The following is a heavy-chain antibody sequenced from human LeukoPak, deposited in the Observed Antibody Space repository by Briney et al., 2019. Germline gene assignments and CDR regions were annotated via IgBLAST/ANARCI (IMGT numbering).Heavy chain of an antibody. J-gene: IGHJ4*02. V-gene: IGHV3-30*18. CDR3: AKDSSSTWFGGDSK. CDR1: GFTFSHYG. D-gene: IGHD3-10*01. Sequence: GGSLRLSCAASGFTFSHYGLHWVRQAPGKGLEWVAPISYDGGNKNYADSVRGRFTISRDNSKNTLYLQMNSLRAEDTAVYYCAKDSSSTWFGGDSKWGQGTLVTVSS. CDR2: ISYDGGNK.